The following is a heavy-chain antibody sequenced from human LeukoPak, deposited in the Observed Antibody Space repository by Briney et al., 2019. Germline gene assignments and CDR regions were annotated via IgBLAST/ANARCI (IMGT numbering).Heavy chain of an antibody. CDR1: GGSISSSNW. J-gene: IGHJ3*02. CDR3: ARDSPSHYDILTGHALGAFDI. Sequence: PSETLSLTCAVSGGSISSSNWWSWVRQPPGKGLEWIGEIYHSGSTNYNPSLKSRVTISVDKSKNQFSLKLSSVTAADTAVYYCARDSPSHYDILTGHALGAFDIWGQGTMVTVSS. CDR2: IYHSGST. V-gene: IGHV4-4*02. D-gene: IGHD3-9*01.